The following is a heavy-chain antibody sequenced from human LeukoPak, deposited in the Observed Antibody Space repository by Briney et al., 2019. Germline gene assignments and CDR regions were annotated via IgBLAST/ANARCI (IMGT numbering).Heavy chain of an antibody. CDR1: GYTFTSYA. V-gene: IGHV1-18*01. J-gene: IGHJ3*02. CDR2: ISGYNGDT. D-gene: IGHD3-22*01. Sequence: GTSVKVSCKASGYTFTSYAITWVRQAPGQGLEWMGRISGYNGDTQYAQKIQARVTVTSDTSTSTAYMELRSLRSDDTAVYYCARVSYYYDSSGYWVDAFDIWGQGTMVAVS. CDR3: ARVSYYYDSSGYWVDAFDI.